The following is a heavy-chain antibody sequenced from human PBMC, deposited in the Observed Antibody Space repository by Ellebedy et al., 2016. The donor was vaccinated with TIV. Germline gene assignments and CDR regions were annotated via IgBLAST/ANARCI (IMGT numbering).Heavy chain of an antibody. V-gene: IGHV4-4*07. CDR2: VYTRGNN. J-gene: IGHJ5*02. D-gene: IGHD2-15*01. CDR1: GASISSNY. Sequence: MPSETLSLTCTVSGASISSNYWSWIRQPAGKGLEWIGRVYTRGNNHYNPSLKSRVTMSVDTSKNQFSLELSSVTAADTAVYYCAREGSCSGGACSFLWLDPWGQGTLVTVSS. CDR3: AREGSCSGGACSFLWLDP.